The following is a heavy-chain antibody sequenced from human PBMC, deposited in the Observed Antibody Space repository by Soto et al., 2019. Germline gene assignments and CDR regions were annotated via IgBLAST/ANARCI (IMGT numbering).Heavy chain of an antibody. CDR3: ARDNNPTTVTPNFQH. D-gene: IGHD4-17*01. CDR2: IYYSGST. CDR1: GGSISSGGYY. J-gene: IGHJ1*01. Sequence: SETLSLTCTVSGGSISSGGYYWSWIRQHPGKGLEWIGYIYYSGSTYYNPSLKSRVTISVDTSKNQFSLKLSSVTAADTAVYYCARDNNPTTVTPNFQHWGQGTLVTVSS. V-gene: IGHV4-31*03.